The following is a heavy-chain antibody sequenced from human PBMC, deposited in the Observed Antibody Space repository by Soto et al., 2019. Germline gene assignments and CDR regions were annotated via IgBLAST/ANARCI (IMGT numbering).Heavy chain of an antibody. CDR1: GFTFSSYS. CDR2: ISSSSSYI. Sequence: GGSLRLSCAASGFTFSSYSMNWVRQAPGKGLEWVSSISSSSSYIYYADSVKGRFTISRDNAKNSLYLQMNSLRAEDTAVYYCARVFVGYYASSGYYPGAFDIWGQGTMVTVSS. D-gene: IGHD3-22*01. V-gene: IGHV3-21*01. J-gene: IGHJ3*02. CDR3: ARVFVGYYASSGYYPGAFDI.